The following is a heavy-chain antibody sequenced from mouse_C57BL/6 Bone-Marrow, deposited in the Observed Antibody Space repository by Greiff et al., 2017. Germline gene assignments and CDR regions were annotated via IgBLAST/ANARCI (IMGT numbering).Heavy chain of an antibody. CDR1: GYTFTSYW. CDR2: IDPSDSYT. V-gene: IGHV1-69*01. CDR3: ARCGYYAIDY. Sequence: QVHVKQPGAELVMPGASVKLSCKASGYTFTSYWMHWVKQRPGQGLEWIGEIDPSDSYTNYNQKFKGKSTLTVDKSSSTAYMQLSSLTSEDSAVYYCARCGYYAIDYWGQGTSVTVSA. J-gene: IGHJ4*01.